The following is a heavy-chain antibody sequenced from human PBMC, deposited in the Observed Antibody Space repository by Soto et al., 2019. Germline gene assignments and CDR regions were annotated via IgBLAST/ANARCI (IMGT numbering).Heavy chain of an antibody. CDR3: AASDSSSWQHDY. V-gene: IGHV1-69*01. Sequence: QVQLVQSGAELKKPGSSVRVSCKISGDSFSSYAISWVRQAPGEGLEWVGGIIPIFETANYAQKFQGRVTLTAVESTNTAYMEVTRLRPEDTAIFYCAASDSSSWQHDYWGQGTLITVSS. D-gene: IGHD6-13*01. CDR1: GDSFSSYA. CDR2: IIPIFETA. J-gene: IGHJ4*02.